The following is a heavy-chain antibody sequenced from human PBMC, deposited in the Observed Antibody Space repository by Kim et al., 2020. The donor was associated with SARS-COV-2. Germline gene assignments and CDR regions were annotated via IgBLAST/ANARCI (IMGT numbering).Heavy chain of an antibody. CDR3: ARRKDIDGGNSFDY. J-gene: IGHJ4*02. CDR2: INSDGSSI. CDR1: GFTFSSHW. V-gene: IGHV3-74*01. Sequence: GGSLRLSCAASGFTFSSHWMYWVRQAPGKGLVWVSRINSDGSSISYADSVKGRFTISRDNAKNTLYLQMNSLRVEDTAVYYCARRKDIDGGNSFDYWGQGILVTVSS. D-gene: IGHD2-21*02.